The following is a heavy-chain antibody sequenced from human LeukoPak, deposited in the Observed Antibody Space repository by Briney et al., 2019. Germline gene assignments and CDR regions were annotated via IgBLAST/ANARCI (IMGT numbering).Heavy chain of an antibody. V-gene: IGHV3-30-3*01. CDR1: GCTFRSYA. J-gene: IGHJ6*02. CDR2: ISYDGSNK. D-gene: IGHD6-25*01. CDR3: PPRLSGYYGMDV. Sequence: PGGSLRLSCAASGCTFRSYAMHWVRQAPGKGLEWVAVISYDGSNKYYADSVKGRFTISRDNSKNTLYLQMNSLRAEDTAVYYCPPRLSGYYGMDVWGQGTTVTVSS.